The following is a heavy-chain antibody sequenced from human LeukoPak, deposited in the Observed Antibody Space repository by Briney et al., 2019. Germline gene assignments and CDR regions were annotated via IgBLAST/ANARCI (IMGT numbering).Heavy chain of an antibody. V-gene: IGHV3-66*01. CDR3: ARGRDGYTRGFDY. D-gene: IGHD5-12*01. CDR1: GFTFSSNY. Sequence: GGSLRLSCAASGFTFSSNYMSWVRQAPGKGLEWVSVIYSGGSTYYADSVKGRFTISRDNSKNTLYLQMNSLRAEDTAVYYCARGRDGYTRGFDYWGQGTLVTVSS. CDR2: IYSGGST. J-gene: IGHJ4*02.